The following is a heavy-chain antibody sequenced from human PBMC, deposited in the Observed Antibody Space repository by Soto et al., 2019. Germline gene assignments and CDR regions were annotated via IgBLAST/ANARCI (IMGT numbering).Heavy chain of an antibody. V-gene: IGHV3-23*01. CDR2: VSDHGDIT. CDR1: GITFSTYA. D-gene: IGHD2-8*02. Sequence: EVQLLQSGGGLVQPGGSLRLSCAVSGITFSTYAMNWVRQAPGKGLEWVSTVSDHGDITYYADSVKGRFTISRDNSRSTLYLQMDSLRGDDTATYYCAKGTEVPGPGGVYWGQGTLVTVSS. CDR3: AKGTEVPGPGGVY. J-gene: IGHJ4*02.